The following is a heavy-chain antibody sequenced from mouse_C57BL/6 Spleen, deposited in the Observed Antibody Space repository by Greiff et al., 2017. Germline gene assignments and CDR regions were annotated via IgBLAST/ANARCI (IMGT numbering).Heavy chain of an antibody. CDR2: IDPETGGT. CDR1: GYTFTDYE. V-gene: IGHV1-15*01. CDR3: TGPPRYGSSYGYFDV. Sequence: QVQLQQSGAELVRPGASVTLSCKASGYTFTDYEMHWVKQTPVHGLEWIGAIDPETGGTAYNQKFKGKAILTADKSSSTAYMELRSLTSEDSAVYYGTGPPRYGSSYGYFDVWGTGTTVTVSS. J-gene: IGHJ1*03. D-gene: IGHD1-1*01.